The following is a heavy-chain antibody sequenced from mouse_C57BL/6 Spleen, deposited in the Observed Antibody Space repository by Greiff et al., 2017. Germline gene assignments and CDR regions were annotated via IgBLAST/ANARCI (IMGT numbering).Heavy chain of an antibody. J-gene: IGHJ2*01. Sequence: EVMLMESGGDLVKPGGSLKLSCAASGFTFSSYGLSWVRQTPAKRLEWVATISSGGSYTYYPDSVKGRFTISRDNAKNTLYLQMSSLKSEDTAMYYCARHYDYYYFDDWGQGTTLTVSS. CDR3: ARHYDYYYFDD. D-gene: IGHD2-4*01. CDR2: ISSGGSYT. CDR1: GFTFSSYG. V-gene: IGHV5-6*01.